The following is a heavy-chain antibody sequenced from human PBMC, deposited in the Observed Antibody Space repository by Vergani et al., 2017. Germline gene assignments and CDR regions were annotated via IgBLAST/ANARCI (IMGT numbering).Heavy chain of an antibody. V-gene: IGHV4-34*11. D-gene: IGHD2-21*02. CDR3: ARAGRYCGGDCSNAFDI. CDR1: GGSFSGYY. CDR2: IYYSGST. J-gene: IGHJ3*02. Sequence: QVQLQQWGAGLLKPSETLSLTCAVYGGSFSGYYWSWIRQPPGKGLEWIGYIYYSGSTNYNPSLKSRVTISVDTSKNQFSLKLSSVTAADTAVYYCARAGRYCGGDCSNAFDIWGQGTMVTVSS.